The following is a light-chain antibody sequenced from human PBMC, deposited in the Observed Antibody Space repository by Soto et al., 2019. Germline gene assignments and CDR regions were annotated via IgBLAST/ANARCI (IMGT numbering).Light chain of an antibody. CDR1: SSDVGAYKY. Sequence: QSALTQPPSASGSPGQSVTISCTGTSSDVGAYKYVSWYQQYPGKAPKLMIYEVNKRPSGVPDRFSGSKSGNTASLTVSGLQAEDEADYYCTSYVGSNILVFGGGTKVTVL. J-gene: IGLJ2*01. V-gene: IGLV2-8*01. CDR2: EVN. CDR3: TSYVGSNILV.